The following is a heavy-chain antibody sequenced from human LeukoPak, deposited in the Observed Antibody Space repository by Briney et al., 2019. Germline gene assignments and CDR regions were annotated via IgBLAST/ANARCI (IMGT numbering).Heavy chain of an antibody. J-gene: IGHJ4*02. V-gene: IGHV3-11*01. Sequence: GGSLRLSCAASGFTFSDYYMSWIRQAPGKGLEWISYISSSGTTIYYADSVKGRFTISRDSSKNTLYLQMNSLRAGDTAVYYCASSGIAVAGYFDYWGQGTLVTVSS. CDR2: ISSSGTTI. D-gene: IGHD6-19*01. CDR1: GFTFSDYY. CDR3: ASSGIAVAGYFDY.